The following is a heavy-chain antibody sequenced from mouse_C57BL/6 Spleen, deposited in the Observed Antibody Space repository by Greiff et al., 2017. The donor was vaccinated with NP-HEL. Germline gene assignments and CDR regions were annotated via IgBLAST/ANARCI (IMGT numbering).Heavy chain of an antibody. CDR2: IYPGSGST. J-gene: IGHJ2*01. CDR3: ARSDYSNSLYYFDY. CDR1: GYTFTSYW. D-gene: IGHD2-5*01. Sequence: VQLQQPGAELVKPGASVKMSCKASGYTFTSYWITWVKQRTGQGLEWIGDIYPGSGSTNYNEKFKSKATLTVDTSSSTAYMQLSSLTSEDSAVYYCARSDYSNSLYYFDYWGQRTTLTVSS. V-gene: IGHV1-55*01.